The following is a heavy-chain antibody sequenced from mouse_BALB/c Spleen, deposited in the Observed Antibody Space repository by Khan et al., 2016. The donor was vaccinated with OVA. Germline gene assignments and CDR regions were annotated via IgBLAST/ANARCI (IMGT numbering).Heavy chain of an antibody. V-gene: IGHV1-76*01. CDR1: AYIFHTNW. CDR2: FYLGTNNT. J-gene: IGHJ2*01. Sequence: VQLQEPGAELVRPGASVKLSCKTSAYIFHTNWINWVKKRSGQGLEWIARFYLGTNNTYYNEKLKDKATLTAGKASSTAYMLLCSQKSVYSAVNFGSSEETLYYFDYWGQGTTLTVSS. CDR3: SSEETLYYFDY.